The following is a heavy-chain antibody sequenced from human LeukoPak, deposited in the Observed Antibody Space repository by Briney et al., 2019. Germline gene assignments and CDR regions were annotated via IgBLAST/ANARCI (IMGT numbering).Heavy chain of an antibody. CDR3: ARDGAVAGTPLDY. J-gene: IGHJ4*02. D-gene: IGHD6-19*01. CDR2: IYTSGST. Sequence: SETLSLTCTVSGGSISSYYWSRIRQPAGKGLEWIGRIYTSGSTNYNPSLKSRVTMSVDTSKNQFSLKLSSVTAADTAVYYCARDGAVAGTPLDYWGQGTLVTVSS. CDR1: GGSISSYY. V-gene: IGHV4-4*07.